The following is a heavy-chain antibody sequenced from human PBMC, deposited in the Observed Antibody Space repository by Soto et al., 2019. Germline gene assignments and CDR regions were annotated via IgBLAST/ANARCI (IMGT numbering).Heavy chain of an antibody. Sequence: GGSLRLSCAASGFTFDDYGMSWVRQAPGKGLEWVSGINWNGGSTGYADSVKGRFTISRDNGKNSLYLQMNSLRAEDTALYHCARGNWNDAFDIWGQGTMVTGSS. D-gene: IGHD1-20*01. CDR2: INWNGGST. J-gene: IGHJ3*02. CDR1: GFTFDDYG. CDR3: ARGNWNDAFDI. V-gene: IGHV3-20*01.